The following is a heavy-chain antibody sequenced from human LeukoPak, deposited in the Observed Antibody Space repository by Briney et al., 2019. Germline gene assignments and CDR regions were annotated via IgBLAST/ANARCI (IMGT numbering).Heavy chain of an antibody. J-gene: IGHJ5*02. V-gene: IGHV4-34*01. Sequence: SETLSLTCAVYGGSFSGYYWSWIRQPPGKGLEWIGEINHSGSTNYNPSLKSRVTISVDTSKNQFSLKLSSVTAADTAVYYCARGWVLWFERPGNWFDPWGQGTLVTVSP. D-gene: IGHD3-10*01. CDR2: INHSGST. CDR1: GGSFSGYY. CDR3: ARGWVLWFERPGNWFDP.